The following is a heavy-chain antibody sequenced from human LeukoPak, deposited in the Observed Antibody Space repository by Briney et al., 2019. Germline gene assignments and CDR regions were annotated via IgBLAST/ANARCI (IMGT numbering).Heavy chain of an antibody. J-gene: IGHJ4*02. CDR3: ARDGGITGTKFDY. Sequence: ASVKVSCKSSGYTFTGYYMHWVRQAPGQGLEWMGWINPNSGGTNYAQKFQGRVTMTRDTSISTAYMELSRLRSDDTAVYYCARDGGITGTKFDYWGQGTLVAVSS. D-gene: IGHD1-7*01. CDR1: GYTFTGYY. V-gene: IGHV1-2*02. CDR2: INPNSGGT.